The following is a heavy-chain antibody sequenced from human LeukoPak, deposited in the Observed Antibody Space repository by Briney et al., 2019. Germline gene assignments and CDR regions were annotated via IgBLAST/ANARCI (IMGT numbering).Heavy chain of an antibody. D-gene: IGHD3-3*01. CDR3: ARDRTPHIGYDFWSGYYTTHPPLDY. V-gene: IGHV3-11*04. J-gene: IGHJ4*02. CDR2: ISSSGSTI. Sequence: GGSLRLSCAASGFTFSDYYMSWIRQAPGKGLEWVSYISSSGSTIYYADSVKGRFTISRDNAKNSLYLQMNSLRAEDTAVYYCARDRTPHIGYDFWSGYYTTHPPLDYWGQGTLVTVFS. CDR1: GFTFSDYY.